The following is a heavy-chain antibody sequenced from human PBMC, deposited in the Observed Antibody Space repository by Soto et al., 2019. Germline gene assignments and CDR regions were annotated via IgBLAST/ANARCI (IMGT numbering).Heavy chain of an antibody. D-gene: IGHD2-15*01. V-gene: IGHV4-59*06. CDR3: ARTLVVAATHWFDP. J-gene: IGHJ5*02. CDR2: VHDSWST. CDR1: GGSISSYY. Sequence: SETLSLTCTVSGGSISSYYWSWIRQHPGKGLEWIGYVHDSWSTYYNPSLKSRVTISVDTSKNQFSLKLSSVTAADTAVYYCARTLVVAATHWFDPWGQGTRVT.